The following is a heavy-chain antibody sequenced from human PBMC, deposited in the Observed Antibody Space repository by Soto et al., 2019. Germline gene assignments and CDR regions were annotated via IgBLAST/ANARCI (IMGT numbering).Heavy chain of an antibody. J-gene: IGHJ4*02. V-gene: IGHV3-23*01. CDR3: VRGSQDSYPGSRIFDF. D-gene: IGHD3-10*01. Sequence: GGSLRLSCVASGITFVSRAMSWVRQAPGEGLGWVSTITDNGGDSKYADSVRGRFTISRDNSKKILYLQMSNLRAEDSAVYYCVRGSQDSYPGSRIFDFWGRGTLVTVSS. CDR2: ITDNGGDS. CDR1: GITFVSRA.